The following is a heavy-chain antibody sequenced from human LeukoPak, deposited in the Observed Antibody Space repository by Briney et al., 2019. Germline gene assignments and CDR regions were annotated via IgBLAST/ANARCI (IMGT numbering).Heavy chain of an antibody. V-gene: IGHV4-59*01. Sequence: SETLSLTCTVSGGSISSYYWSWIRQPPGKGLEWIGYIYYSGSTNYNPSLKSRVTISVDTSKNQFSLKLSSVTAADTAVYYCAREGLAAALDYWGQGTLVTVSS. J-gene: IGHJ4*02. CDR2: IYYSGST. CDR1: GGSISSYY. CDR3: AREGLAAALDY. D-gene: IGHD3/OR15-3a*01.